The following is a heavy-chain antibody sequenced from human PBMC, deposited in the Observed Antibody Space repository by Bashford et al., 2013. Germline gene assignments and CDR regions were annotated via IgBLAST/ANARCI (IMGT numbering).Heavy chain of an antibody. CDR2: ISYDEIDK. CDR3: VREEGEGDYVTYSFAY. Sequence: GSLRLSCAASGFTFSTYALHWVRQAPGKGLEWVAVISYDEIDKYYADSVKGRFTISRDNSKNTLYVQMNSLRTEDTAVYYCVREEGEGDYVTYSFAYWGQGTLVTVSS. J-gene: IGHJ4*02. V-gene: IGHV3-30-3*01. CDR1: GFTFSTYA. D-gene: IGHD4-17*01.